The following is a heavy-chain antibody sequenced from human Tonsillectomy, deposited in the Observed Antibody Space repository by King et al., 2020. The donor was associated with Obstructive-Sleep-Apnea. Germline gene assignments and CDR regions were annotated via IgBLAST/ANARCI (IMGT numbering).Heavy chain of an antibody. CDR1: GGSISSSSYY. Sequence: QLQESGPGLVKPSETLSLTCTVSGGSISSSSYYWGWIRQPPGKGLEWIGSIYYSGSTYYNPSLKSRVTISVDTSKNQFSLKLSSVTAADTAVYYCARIAWGYGDLRNWFDPWGQGTLVTVSS. D-gene: IGHD4-17*01. CDR2: IYYSGST. V-gene: IGHV4-39*07. CDR3: ARIAWGYGDLRNWFDP. J-gene: IGHJ5*02.